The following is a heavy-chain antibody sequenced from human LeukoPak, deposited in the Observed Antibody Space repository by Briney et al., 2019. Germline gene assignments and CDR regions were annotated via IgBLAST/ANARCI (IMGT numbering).Heavy chain of an antibody. D-gene: IGHD5-18*01. V-gene: IGHV3-11*06. CDR1: GFTFSDYY. J-gene: IGHJ6*02. CDR3: AKDGRDSYGYGRYYYGMDV. Sequence: GGSLRLSWSASGFTFSDYYMSWIRQAPGKGLEWVSYISSSSSYTNYADSVKGRFTISRDNAKNSLYLQMNSLRAEDTAVYYCAKDGRDSYGYGRYYYGMDVWGQGTTVTVSS. CDR2: ISSSSSYT.